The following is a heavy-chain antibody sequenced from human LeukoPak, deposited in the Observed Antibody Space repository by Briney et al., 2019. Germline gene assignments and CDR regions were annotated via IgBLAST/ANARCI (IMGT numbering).Heavy chain of an antibody. CDR2: INLSGGST. CDR1: GYTFTTYY. J-gene: IGHJ6*02. CDR3: ARDSFMTTVPPASMDV. V-gene: IGHV1-46*01. Sequence: GASVKVSCKASGYTFTTYYMHWVRQAPGQGREWMGIINLSGGSTRYTQKFQGRVTMTRDTSTSTVYMELSSLRSEDTAVYYCARDSFMTTVPPASMDVWGQGTTVTVSS. D-gene: IGHD4-17*01.